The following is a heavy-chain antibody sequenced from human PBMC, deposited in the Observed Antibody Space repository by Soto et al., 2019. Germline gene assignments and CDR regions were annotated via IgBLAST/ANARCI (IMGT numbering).Heavy chain of an antibody. Sequence: ASVKVSCKTSGYTFNTYGINWVRQAPGQGLELMGWISAYDGKTTYAEKFQGRVTLTTDTSTSTAYMELRSLGFEDTAVYYCVRRHVSATGIDWFDPWGQGTLVTVSS. CDR1: GYTFNTYG. CDR3: VRRHVSATGIDWFDP. CDR2: ISAYDGKT. V-gene: IGHV1-18*01. D-gene: IGHD6-13*01. J-gene: IGHJ5*02.